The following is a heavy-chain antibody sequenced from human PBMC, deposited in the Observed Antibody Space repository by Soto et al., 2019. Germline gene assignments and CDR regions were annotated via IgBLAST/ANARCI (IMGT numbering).Heavy chain of an antibody. V-gene: IGHV5-10-1*01. CDR1: GYSFTSYW. J-gene: IGHJ6*02. CDR2: IDPSDSYT. CDR3: ARQFVVVPAALYYYYGMDV. D-gene: IGHD2-2*01. Sequence: PGESLKISCKGSGYSFTSYWISWVRQMPGKGLEWMGRIDPSDSYTNYSPSFQGHVTISADKSISTAYLQWSSLKASDTAMYYCARQFVVVPAALYYYYGMDVWGQGTTVTVSS.